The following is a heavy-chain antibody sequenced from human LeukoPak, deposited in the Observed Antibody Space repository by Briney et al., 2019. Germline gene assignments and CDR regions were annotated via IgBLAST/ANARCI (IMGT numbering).Heavy chain of an antibody. J-gene: IGHJ3*02. Sequence: SETLSLTCAVYGGSLNDYLWSWIRPPPGQGLEWIGEVGHSGTTNYNPSLKSRVTISVDTSRNQFSLKLNSVTAADTAVYFCARELISSRAAFDTWGQGTVVTVSS. CDR2: VGHSGTT. D-gene: IGHD3-10*01. V-gene: IGHV4-34*01. CDR3: ARELISSRAAFDT. CDR1: GGSLNDYL.